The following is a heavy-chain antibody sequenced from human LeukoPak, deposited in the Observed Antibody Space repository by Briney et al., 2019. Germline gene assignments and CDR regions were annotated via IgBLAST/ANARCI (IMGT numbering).Heavy chain of an antibody. D-gene: IGHD5-18*01. CDR3: ARDQGAQLWYQPPLSVAFHI. CDR1: GGSISSYY. J-gene: IGHJ3*02. V-gene: IGHV4-59*01. Sequence: PSETLSFTCTVSGGSISSYYWSWIRQPPGEGLGWIGYIYYTGTTTYNPSLKSRVTMSVDTSKNQFSLKLTSVTAADTAVYYCARDQGAQLWYQPPLSVAFHIWGQGTMVTVSS. CDR2: IYYTGTT.